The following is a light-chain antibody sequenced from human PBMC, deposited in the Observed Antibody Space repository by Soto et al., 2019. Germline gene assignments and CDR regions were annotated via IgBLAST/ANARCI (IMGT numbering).Light chain of an antibody. CDR2: AAS. Sequence: DIQMTQSPSSLSASVGDRVTITCRASQGISTYLNWYQQKPGQAPKLLIYAASSLQSGVPSRFSGSGSETDFTLTISSLQPEDFATYSCQQSYSTTSTFGQGTKVDIK. V-gene: IGKV1-39*01. CDR3: QQSYSTTST. CDR1: QGISTY. J-gene: IGKJ1*01.